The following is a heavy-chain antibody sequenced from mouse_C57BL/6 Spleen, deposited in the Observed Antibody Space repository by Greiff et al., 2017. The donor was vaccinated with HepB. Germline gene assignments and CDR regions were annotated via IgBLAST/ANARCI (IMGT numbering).Heavy chain of an antibody. CDR2: IRSKSNNYAT. CDR3: VRHGTGTYYAMDY. J-gene: IGHJ4*01. D-gene: IGHD4-1*01. Sequence: GGGLVQPKGSLKLSCAASGFSFNTYAMNWVRQAPGKGLEWVARIRSKSNNYATYYADSVKDRFTISRDDSESMLYLQMNNLKTEDTAMYYCVRHGTGTYYAMDYWGQGTSVTVSS. CDR1: GFSFNTYA. V-gene: IGHV10-1*01.